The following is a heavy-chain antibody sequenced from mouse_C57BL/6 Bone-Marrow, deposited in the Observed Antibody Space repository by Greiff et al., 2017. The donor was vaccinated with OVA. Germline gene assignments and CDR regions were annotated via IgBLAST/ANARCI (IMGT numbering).Heavy chain of an antibody. J-gene: IGHJ3*01. CDR2: ISDGGSYT. Sequence: EVMLVESGGGLVKPGGSLKLSCAASGFTFSSYAMSWVRQTPEKRLEWVATISDGGSYTYYPDNVKGRFTISRDNAKNNLYLQMSHLKSEDTAMYYWAREGGSSYGFAYWGQGTLVTVSA. CDR1: GFTFSSYA. D-gene: IGHD1-1*01. CDR3: AREGGSSYGFAY. V-gene: IGHV5-4*01.